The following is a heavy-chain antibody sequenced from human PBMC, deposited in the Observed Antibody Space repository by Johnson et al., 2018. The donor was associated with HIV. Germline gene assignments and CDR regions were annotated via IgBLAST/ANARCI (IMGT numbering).Heavy chain of an antibody. V-gene: IGHV3-48*04. CDR2: ISTSGTTI. Sequence: VQLVESGGVVVQPGGSLRLSCAASGFTFDDYTMHWVRQAPGKGLEWVSYISTSGTTIYYADSVKCRFTISRDNAKNSLYLQMNSLRAEDTAVYYCARRTVVTPGAFDIWGQGTMVTVSS. J-gene: IGHJ3*02. CDR3: ARRTVVTPGAFDI. D-gene: IGHD4-23*01. CDR1: GFTFDDYT.